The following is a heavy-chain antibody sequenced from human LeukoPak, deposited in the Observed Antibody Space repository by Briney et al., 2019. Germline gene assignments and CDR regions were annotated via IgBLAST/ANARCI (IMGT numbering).Heavy chain of an antibody. J-gene: IGHJ2*01. D-gene: IGHD2-2*02. CDR3: ARVRLDRHCSSTSCYTNYWYFDL. Sequence: SETLSLTCTVSGGSISSYYWSWIRQPAGKGLEWIGRIYTSGSTNYNPSLKSRVTMSVDTSKNQFSLKLSSVTAADTAVYYCARVRLDRHCSSTSCYTNYWYFDLWGRGTLVTVSS. V-gene: IGHV4-4*07. CDR1: GGSISSYY. CDR2: IYTSGST.